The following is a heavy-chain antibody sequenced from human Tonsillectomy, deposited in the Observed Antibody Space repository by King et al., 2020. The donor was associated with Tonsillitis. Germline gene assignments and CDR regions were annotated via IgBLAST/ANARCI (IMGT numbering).Heavy chain of an antibody. Sequence: VQLVESGGGVVQPGRSLRLSCAASGFTFSDYALHWVRQAPGKGLEWVAAISYDGSSKYYTDSVKGRFTISRDSSENTLYLQMNRLRAEDTAVYYCTRGSWGSRVRVGYDCWGQGTLVTVSS. J-gene: IGHJ4*02. CDR1: GFTFSDYA. V-gene: IGHV3-30*04. CDR3: TRGSWGSRVRVGYDC. CDR2: ISYDGSSK. D-gene: IGHD6-13*01.